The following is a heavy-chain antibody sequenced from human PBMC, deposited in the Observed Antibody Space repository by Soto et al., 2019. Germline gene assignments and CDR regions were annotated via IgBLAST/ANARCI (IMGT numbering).Heavy chain of an antibody. Sequence: GGSLRLSCAASGFTFSRHGMTWFRQAPGKGLEWVSFISRNGDIIYYADSVKGRFTVSRDNSMKFLYLEMNRLRAEDTAVYYCAKELYYYETGGHDAPGVDPWGQGTLVTVSS. CDR2: ISRNGDII. V-gene: IGHV3-23*01. J-gene: IGHJ5*02. CDR3: AKELYYYETGGHDAPGVDP. D-gene: IGHD3-22*01. CDR1: GFTFSRHG.